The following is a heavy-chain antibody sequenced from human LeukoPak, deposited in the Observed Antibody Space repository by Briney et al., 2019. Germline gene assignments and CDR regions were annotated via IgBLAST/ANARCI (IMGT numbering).Heavy chain of an antibody. Sequence: SETLSLTCTVSGGSISSSSYYWGWIRQPPGKGLEWIGSIYYSGSTYYNPSLKSRVTISVDTSKNQFSLKLSSVTAADTAVYYCARQEYSGSYGWLPGGFDPWGQGTLVTVSS. V-gene: IGHV4-39*01. J-gene: IGHJ5*02. CDR1: GGSISSSSYY. D-gene: IGHD1-26*01. CDR2: IYYSGST. CDR3: ARQEYSGSYGWLPGGFDP.